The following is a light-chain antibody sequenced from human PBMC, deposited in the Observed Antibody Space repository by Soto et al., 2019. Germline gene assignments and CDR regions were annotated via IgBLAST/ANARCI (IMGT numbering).Light chain of an antibody. CDR1: QSIGSY. CDR2: DAS. V-gene: IGKV3-11*01. CDR3: QQRSTWPPFS. Sequence: EIVLTQSPSPLSLSLGERATLSFRASQSIGSYLAWYQHKLGQPPRLLLYDASNRATGIPVRFSGSGSGSDFTLTISSLEPEDFAVYYCQQRSTWPPFSFGPGTKVDIK. J-gene: IGKJ3*01.